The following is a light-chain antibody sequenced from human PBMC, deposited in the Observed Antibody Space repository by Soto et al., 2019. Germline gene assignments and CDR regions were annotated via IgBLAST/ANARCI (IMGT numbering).Light chain of an antibody. Sequence: EIVLTQSPATLSLSPGERATLSCRASQSVRSYLAWYQQKPGQAPRLLILDASSRATGIPARFSGSGSGTDFTLTISSLEPEDFAVYYCQQRTNWPSSTFGQGTRLEIK. CDR1: QSVRSY. CDR3: QQRTNWPSST. J-gene: IGKJ5*01. V-gene: IGKV3-11*01. CDR2: DAS.